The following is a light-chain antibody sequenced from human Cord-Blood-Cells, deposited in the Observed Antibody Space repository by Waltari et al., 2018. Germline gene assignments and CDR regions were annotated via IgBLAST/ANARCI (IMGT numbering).Light chain of an antibody. CDR1: STNIRSNT. Sequence: QSVLTQPPSTSGTPGPGVTITCSGSSTNIRSNTVNWYQQLPGTAPKLLIYSKNQRPSGVPDRFSGSKSGTSASLAISGLQSEDEADYYCAAWDDSLNGYVFGTGTKVTVL. CDR3: AAWDDSLNGYV. V-gene: IGLV1-44*01. J-gene: IGLJ1*01. CDR2: SKN.